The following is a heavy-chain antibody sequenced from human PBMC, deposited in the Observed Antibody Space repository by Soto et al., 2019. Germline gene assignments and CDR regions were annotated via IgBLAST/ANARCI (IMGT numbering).Heavy chain of an antibody. CDR1: GFTVSGSA. J-gene: IGHJ6*02. Sequence: EVQLEESGGGLVQPGGSLKLSCAASGFTVSGSAMHWVRQASGKGLEWVGRIRSKAKNYATAYAASVEGRFTISRDDSKNTAYLQMNSLKTEDTAVYYCTSDTARVYYGMDVWGQGTTVTVSS. CDR2: IRSKAKNYAT. V-gene: IGHV3-73*02. CDR3: TSDTARVYYGMDV. D-gene: IGHD5-18*01.